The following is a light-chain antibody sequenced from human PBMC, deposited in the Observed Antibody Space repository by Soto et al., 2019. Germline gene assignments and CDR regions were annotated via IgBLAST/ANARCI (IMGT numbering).Light chain of an antibody. CDR1: QSVSSSY. CDR2: GAS. Sequence: EIVLTQSPGTLSLSPGERATLSCRASQSVSSSYLAWYQQKPGQAPRLLIYGASSRATGIPDRFSGSGSGTDFTHTISRLEPEDFAVYYCQQYGSSPVTFGQGTKVEIK. CDR3: QQYGSSPVT. J-gene: IGKJ1*01. V-gene: IGKV3-20*01.